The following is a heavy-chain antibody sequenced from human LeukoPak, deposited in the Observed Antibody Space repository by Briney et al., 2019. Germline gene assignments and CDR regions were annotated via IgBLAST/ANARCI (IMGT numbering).Heavy chain of an antibody. D-gene: IGHD3-16*01. CDR3: ARWALGGVPGGY. V-gene: IGHV3-23*01. J-gene: IGHJ4*02. CDR1: GLTFNIYA. Sequence: GGSLRLSCAVSGLTFNIYAMSWVRQAPGKGLEWVSTISGGGGTYYADSVKGRFTISRDNSKSTLYLQMNSLRAEDTAIYYCARWALGGVPGGYWGQGTLVTVSS. CDR2: ISGGGGT.